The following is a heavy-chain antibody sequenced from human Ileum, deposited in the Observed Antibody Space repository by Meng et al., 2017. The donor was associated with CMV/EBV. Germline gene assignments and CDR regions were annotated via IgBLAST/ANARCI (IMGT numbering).Heavy chain of an antibody. CDR3: AKDPGNPDTLDY. Sequence: QGQVMESGGGLVQPGGYPRISCAGAGFTFSAYGSHWVRQAPGKGLEWVAHIRYDGSNEYYADSVKGRFTIARDDSKNTLYLQMNSLTAEDTAIYYCAKDPGNPDTLDYWGQGTLVTVSS. J-gene: IGHJ4*02. D-gene: IGHD5-18*01. V-gene: IGHV3-30*02. CDR1: GFTFSAYG. CDR2: IRYDGSNE.